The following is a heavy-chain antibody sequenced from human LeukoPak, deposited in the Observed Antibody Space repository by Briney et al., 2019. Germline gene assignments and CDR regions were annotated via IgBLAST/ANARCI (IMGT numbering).Heavy chain of an antibody. CDR1: GYSFTNYW. J-gene: IGHJ4*02. CDR2: IYPGDSDT. CDR3: ALKPRGHCSGGRCYIGY. D-gene: IGHD2-15*01. Sequence: ECLKISCKGSGYSFTNYWIGWVRQMPGKGLEWMGIIYPGDSDTRYSPSFQGQVTISADKSISTAYLQWSSLNASDTAMYYCALKPRGHCSGGRCYIGYWGQGTLVTVSS. V-gene: IGHV5-51*01.